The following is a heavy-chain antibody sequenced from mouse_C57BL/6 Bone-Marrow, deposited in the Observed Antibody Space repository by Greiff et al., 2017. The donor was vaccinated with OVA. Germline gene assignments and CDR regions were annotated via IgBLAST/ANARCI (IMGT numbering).Heavy chain of an antibody. D-gene: IGHD1-1*02. V-gene: IGHV1-19*01. CDR3: ARKGLDGAYWYFDV. CDR2: INPYNGGT. J-gene: IGHJ1*03. CDR1: GFTFTDYY. Sequence: VQLQQSGPVLVKPGASVKMSCKASGFTFTDYYMNWVKQSHGKSLEWIGVINPYNGGTSYNQKFKGKATLTVDKSSSTAYMELNSLTSEESAVYYCARKGLDGAYWYFDVWGRGTAVTVTA.